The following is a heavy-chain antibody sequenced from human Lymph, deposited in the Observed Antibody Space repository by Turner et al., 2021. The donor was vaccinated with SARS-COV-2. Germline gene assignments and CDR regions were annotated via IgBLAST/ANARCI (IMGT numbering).Heavy chain of an antibody. CDR2: MNPNSGNT. CDR1: GYTFTSYD. J-gene: IGHJ6*02. D-gene: IGHD1-26*01. V-gene: IGHV1-8*02. Sequence: QVQLVQSGAEVKKPGASVKVSCKAPGYTFTSYDINWVRQATGQGLEWMGCMNPNSGNTGYAQKFQGRVTMTRNTSISTAHMELSSLRSEDTAGYYCARGRYSGGGMDVWGQGTTVTVSS. CDR3: ARGRYSGGGMDV.